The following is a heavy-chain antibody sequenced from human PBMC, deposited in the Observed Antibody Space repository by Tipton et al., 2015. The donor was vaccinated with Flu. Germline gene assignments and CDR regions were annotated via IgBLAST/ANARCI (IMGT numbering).Heavy chain of an antibody. D-gene: IGHD2-8*02. J-gene: IGHJ4*02. V-gene: IGHV3-64*02. CDR2: ITSNGGST. Sequence: SLRLSCAASGFTFSSHGMHWVRQAPGKGLEFVSAITSNGGSTYYADSVKGRFTISRDNSKNTLYLQMGSLRAEDMAVYYCASWGHQYDRRGVCQWGQGTLVTVSS. CDR1: GFTFSSHG. CDR3: ASWGHQYDRRGVCQ.